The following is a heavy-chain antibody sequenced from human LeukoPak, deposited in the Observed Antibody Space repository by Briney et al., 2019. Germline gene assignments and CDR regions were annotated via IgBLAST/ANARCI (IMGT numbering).Heavy chain of an antibody. CDR2: ISYDGSNN. V-gene: IGHV3-30*03. J-gene: IGHJ4*02. CDR3: ARNRGGNEFDY. Sequence: GGSLRLSCTASGFTFSGFGMHWVRQAPGKGLEWMAAISYDGSNNYYTNSVKGRFTVSRDNSKNTLYLQMNSLRGEDTAVYYCARNRGGNEFDYWGRGTLVTVSS. CDR1: GFTFSGFG. D-gene: IGHD4-23*01.